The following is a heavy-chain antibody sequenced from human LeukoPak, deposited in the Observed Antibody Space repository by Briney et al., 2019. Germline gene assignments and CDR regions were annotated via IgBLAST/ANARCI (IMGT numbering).Heavy chain of an antibody. CDR3: ARDNPYSESLAADDAFDI. V-gene: IGHV3-21*01. CDR1: GFTFSRHW. CDR2: ISSSSSYI. Sequence: GGSLRLSCAASGFTFSRHWMYWVRQAPGKGLEWVSCISSSSSYIYYADSVKGRFTISRDNAKNSLYLQMNSPRAEDTAVYYCARDNPYSESLAADDAFDIWGQGTMVTVSS. D-gene: IGHD1-26*01. J-gene: IGHJ3*02.